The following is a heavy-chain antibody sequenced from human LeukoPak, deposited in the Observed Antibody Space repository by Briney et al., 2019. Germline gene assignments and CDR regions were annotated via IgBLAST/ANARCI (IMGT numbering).Heavy chain of an antibody. CDR1: GGSFSGYY. J-gene: IGHJ4*02. CDR3: AREGVVTTKYYLDY. CDR2: INHSGST. Sequence: PSETLSLTCAVYGGSFSGYYWSWIRQPPGKGLEWIGEINHSGSTNYNPSLKSRVTISVDTSKNQFSLKLSSVTAADTAVYYCAREGVVTTKYYLDYWGQGTLVTVSS. V-gene: IGHV4-34*01. D-gene: IGHD4-4*01.